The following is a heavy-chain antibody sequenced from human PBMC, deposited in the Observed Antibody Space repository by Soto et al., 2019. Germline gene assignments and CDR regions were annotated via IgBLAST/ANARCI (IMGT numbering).Heavy chain of an antibody. CDR1: GFTFSSYG. CDR3: AKVSGQYQLFLYYFDY. J-gene: IGHJ4*02. V-gene: IGHV3-30*18. D-gene: IGHD2-2*01. Sequence: PGGSLRLSSGASGFTFSSYGMHWVRQAPGKGLEWVAVISSDGSNKYYADSVKGRFTISRDNSKNTLYLQMNSLRAEDTAVYYCAKVSGQYQLFLYYFDYWGQGTLVTVSS. CDR2: ISSDGSNK.